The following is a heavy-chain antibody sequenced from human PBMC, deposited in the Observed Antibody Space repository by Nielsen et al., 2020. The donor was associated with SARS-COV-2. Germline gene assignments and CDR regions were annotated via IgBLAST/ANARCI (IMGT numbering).Heavy chain of an antibody. Sequence: WVRQVPGQGLEWMGGIIPIFGTANYAQKFQGRVTITADESTSTAYMELSSLRSEDTAVYYCARLRDPGADFGYYYYGMDVWGQGTTVTVSS. J-gene: IGHJ6*02. D-gene: IGHD1-26*01. CDR3: ARLRDPGADFGYYYYGMDV. V-gene: IGHV1-69*01. CDR2: IIPIFGTA.